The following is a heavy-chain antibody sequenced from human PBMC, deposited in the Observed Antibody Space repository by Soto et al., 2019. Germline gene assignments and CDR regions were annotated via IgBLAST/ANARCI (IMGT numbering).Heavy chain of an antibody. Sequence: GGSLRLSCAASGFTFSSYAMSWVRQAPGKGLEWVSAISGSGGSTYYADSVKGRFTISRDNSKNTLYLQMNSLRAEDTAVYYCAKDRSYSSSSLGPIPFEYRGQGTLVTVPS. J-gene: IGHJ4*02. V-gene: IGHV3-23*01. CDR3: AKDRSYSSSSLGPIPFEY. D-gene: IGHD6-6*01. CDR1: GFTFSSYA. CDR2: ISGSGGST.